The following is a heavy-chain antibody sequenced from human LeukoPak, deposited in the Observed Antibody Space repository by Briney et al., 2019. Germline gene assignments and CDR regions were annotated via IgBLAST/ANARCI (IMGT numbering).Heavy chain of an antibody. J-gene: IGHJ4*02. D-gene: IGHD3-10*01. CDR2: IWYDGTDE. V-gene: IGHV3-33*06. Sequence: GGSLRLSRAASGFTFSSYGMHWVRQAPGKGLEWVAVIWYDGTDEYYADSVKGRFTVSRDNSKKTLYLQMNSLRAEDTAVYYCAKDTTTTRRGFDYWGQGTLATVSS. CDR3: AKDTTTTRRGFDY. CDR1: GFTFSSYG.